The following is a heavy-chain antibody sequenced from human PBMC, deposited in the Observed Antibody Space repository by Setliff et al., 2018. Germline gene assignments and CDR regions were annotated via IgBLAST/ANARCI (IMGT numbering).Heavy chain of an antibody. J-gene: IGHJ4*02. CDR2: IKQDGSEK. CDR1: GFTFSSYW. Sequence: PGGSLRLSCVASGFTFSSYWMSWVRQAPGKGLEWVANIKQDGSEKYYVDSVKGRFTISRDNAKNSLYLQMNSLRGEDTAVYYCARDGGEYWGQGTLVTVSS. V-gene: IGHV3-7*01. D-gene: IGHD3-16*01. CDR3: ARDGGEY.